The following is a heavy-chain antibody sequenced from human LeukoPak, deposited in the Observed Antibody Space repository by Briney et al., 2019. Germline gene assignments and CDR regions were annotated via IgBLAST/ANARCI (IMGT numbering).Heavy chain of an antibody. CDR2: ISAYNGNT. CDR3: ARDPSAGTTRGPNFYYYYMDV. CDR1: GYTFTSYG. D-gene: IGHD1-7*01. V-gene: IGHV1-18*01. J-gene: IGHJ6*03. Sequence: ASVKVSCKASGYTFTSYGISWVRQAPGQGLEWMGWISAYNGNTNYAQKLQGRVTMTTDTSTSTAYMELRSLRSDDTAVYYCARDPSAGTTRGPNFYYYYMDVWGKGTTVTVSS.